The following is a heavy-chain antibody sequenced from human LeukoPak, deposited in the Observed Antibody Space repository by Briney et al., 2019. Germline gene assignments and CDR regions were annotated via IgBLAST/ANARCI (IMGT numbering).Heavy chain of an antibody. J-gene: IGHJ3*02. CDR3: ARHYNSWYLRALDM. CDR1: GGSVSSNSYY. D-gene: IGHD6-13*01. CDR2: IYYNENT. V-gene: IGHV4-39*01. Sequence: SETLSLTCSVSGGSVSSNSYYWGWIRQSPGKGLEWIGSIYYNENTYYNPSLKRRITMAVDTSKNQFSLNLSSVTAADTALYFCARHYNSWYLRALDMWVQGTMVTVSS.